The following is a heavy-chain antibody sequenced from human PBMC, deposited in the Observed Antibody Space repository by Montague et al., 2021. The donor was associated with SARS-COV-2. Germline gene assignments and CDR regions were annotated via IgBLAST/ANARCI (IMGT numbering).Heavy chain of an antibody. CDR1: GGSVSSRSYY. V-gene: IGHV4-39*01. D-gene: IGHD4-23*01. Sequence: SETLSLTCTVSGGSVSSRSYYWGWIRQPPGKGLEWIGSIYYSGSTHYNPSLRSRVTISVDTSKNQFSLKLSSVTAADTAVYYCASRGDYGGQRFDYWGQGTLVSVSS. J-gene: IGHJ4*02. CDR3: ASRGDYGGQRFDY. CDR2: IYYSGST.